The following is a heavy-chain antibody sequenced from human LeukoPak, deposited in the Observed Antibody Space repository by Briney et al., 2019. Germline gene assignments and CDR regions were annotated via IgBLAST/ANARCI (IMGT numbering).Heavy chain of an antibody. D-gene: IGHD5-12*01. CDR2: ISDDGDNK. CDR3: ARGHSGYDSGLDS. V-gene: IGHV3-30*04. J-gene: IGHJ4*02. Sequence: GGSLRLSCAASGFTFSSYTMHWVRQAPGKGLEWVAVISDDGDNKYYADSVKGRFTISRDSSKNTLYLQMNSLRAEDTAVYYCARGHSGYDSGLDSWGQGNLVTVSA. CDR1: GFTFSSYT.